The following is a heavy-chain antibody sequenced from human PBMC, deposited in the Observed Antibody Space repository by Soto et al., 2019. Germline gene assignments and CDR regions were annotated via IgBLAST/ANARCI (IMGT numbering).Heavy chain of an antibody. Sequence: QVQLVESGGGVVQPGRSLRLSCAASGFTFSHYAMHWVRQAPGKGLEWVALMSYDGSNEYYADSVKGRFTISRDNSKNTPYMQMNSLRAEDTAVYYCAKDGSNNFDYWGQGTLVTVSS. CDR1: GFTFSHYA. CDR2: MSYDGSNE. V-gene: IGHV3-30*18. J-gene: IGHJ4*02. D-gene: IGHD1-26*01. CDR3: AKDGSNNFDY.